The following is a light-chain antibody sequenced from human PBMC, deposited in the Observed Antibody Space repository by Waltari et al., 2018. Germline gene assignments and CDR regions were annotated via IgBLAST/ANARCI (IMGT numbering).Light chain of an antibody. CDR2: GVR. CDR1: SNDVGNYNL. J-gene: IGLJ2*01. CDR3: SSYAIASDVV. Sequence: QSALTQPASVTGSPGQSITISCTGTSNDVGNYNLVSWYQQPPGKAPKLLIYGVRERPSGVSHRFSGSKSGNTASLTISGLQAEDEADYFCSSYAIASDVVFGGGTKVTVL. V-gene: IGLV2-23*02.